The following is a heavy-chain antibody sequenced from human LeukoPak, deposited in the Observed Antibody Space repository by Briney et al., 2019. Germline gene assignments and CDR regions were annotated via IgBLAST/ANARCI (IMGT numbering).Heavy chain of an antibody. CDR3: ARGSAPIIAVAGTGWFDP. V-gene: IGHV4-34*01. Sequence: SETLSLTCAVYGWSFSGYYWSWIRQPPGKGLEWIGEINHSGSTNYNPSLKSRVTISADTSKNQFSLKLSSVTAADTAVYYCARGSAPIIAVAGTGWFDPWGQGTLVTVSS. J-gene: IGHJ5*02. CDR2: INHSGST. CDR1: GWSFSGYY. D-gene: IGHD6-19*01.